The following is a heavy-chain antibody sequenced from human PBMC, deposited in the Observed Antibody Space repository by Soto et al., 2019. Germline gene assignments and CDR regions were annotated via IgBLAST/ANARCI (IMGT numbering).Heavy chain of an antibody. D-gene: IGHD3-22*01. V-gene: IGHV1-2*02. Sequence: ASVKVSCKASGYTFTSYDINWVRQATGQGLEWMGWMNPNSGGTKSAQKFQGRVTMTRDTSISTAYMELSRLRSDDTAVYYCARRKGDYYDSSGYHYYFDYWGQGTLVTVSS. CDR2: MNPNSGGT. CDR1: GYTFTSYD. CDR3: ARRKGDYYDSSGYHYYFDY. J-gene: IGHJ4*02.